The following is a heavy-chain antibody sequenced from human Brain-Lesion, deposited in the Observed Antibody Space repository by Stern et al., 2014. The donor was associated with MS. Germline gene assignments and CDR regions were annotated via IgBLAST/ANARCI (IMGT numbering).Heavy chain of an antibody. D-gene: IGHD2-15*01. J-gene: IGHJ5*02. CDR1: GGSVSSTSYA. CDR3: AGEEDIRYCSGGSCTGNWFDP. V-gene: IGHV4-39*01. Sequence: QVQLVESGPGLVKPSETLSLTCTVAGGSVSSTSYAWAWIRQPPGKGLEWIGTIYYSGNTYYSPSLQSRLTISLDTSNNQFSPQLGFVPAADTAVYYCAGEEDIRYCSGGSCTGNWFDPWGQGTLVTVSS. CDR2: IYYSGNT.